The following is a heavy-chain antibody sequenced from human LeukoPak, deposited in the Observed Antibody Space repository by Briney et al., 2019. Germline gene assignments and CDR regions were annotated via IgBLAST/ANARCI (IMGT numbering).Heavy chain of an antibody. J-gene: IGHJ4*02. V-gene: IGHV4-59*06. Sequence: SETLSLTCTVSGGSISSYYWSWIRQHPGKGLEWIGYIYYSGSTYYNPSLKSRVTISVDTSKNQFSLKLSSVTAADTAVYYCARGGCSSTSCSLLGYWGQGTLVTVSS. CDR3: ARGGCSSTSCSLLGY. CDR2: IYYSGST. CDR1: GGSISSYY. D-gene: IGHD2-2*01.